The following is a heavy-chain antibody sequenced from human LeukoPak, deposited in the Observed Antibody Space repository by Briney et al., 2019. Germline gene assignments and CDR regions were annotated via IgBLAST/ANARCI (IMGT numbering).Heavy chain of an antibody. Sequence: ASVKVSCKASGFTFTSSAVQWVRQARGQRLGWIGWIVVGSGHTNYAQNFQERATMTRYMSTSTAYMELSGLRSEDTAVYYCAADVGGGSYYRAFDIWGQGTMVTVSS. D-gene: IGHD1-26*01. CDR1: GFTFTSSA. CDR2: IVVGSGHT. V-gene: IGHV1-58*01. CDR3: AADVGGGSYYRAFDI. J-gene: IGHJ3*02.